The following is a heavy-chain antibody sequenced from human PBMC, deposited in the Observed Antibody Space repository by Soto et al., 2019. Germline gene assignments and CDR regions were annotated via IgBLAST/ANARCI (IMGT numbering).Heavy chain of an antibody. CDR3: ARLEGLATISYYFDF. CDR1: DDSINSDKYY. V-gene: IGHV4-39*01. J-gene: IGHJ4*02. D-gene: IGHD3-9*01. CDR2: IYYRGNA. Sequence: QLQLQESGPGLVKPSETLSLTCSVSDDSINSDKYYWGWIRQPPGKGLEWIGSIYYRGNAYYNPSLQTRVTISPDKSTSQFSLKLNSVTAADSAVYFCARLEGLATISYYFDFWGPGALVTVSS.